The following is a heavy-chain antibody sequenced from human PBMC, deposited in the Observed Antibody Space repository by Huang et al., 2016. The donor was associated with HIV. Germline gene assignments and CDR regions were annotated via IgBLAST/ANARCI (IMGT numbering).Heavy chain of an antibody. D-gene: IGHD1-1*01. Sequence: EVQLLDSGGGLVQPGGSLRLSCAASLFIFSNYAMSLVRQAPGKGLGWVTGISVSGSSTYYGDAVKGRFTISRDNSKNTLFLQMSSLRAEDTAIYCARDHGTGVTFNYFDSWGQGTLVTVSS. J-gene: IGHJ4*02. V-gene: IGHV3-23*01. CDR2: ISVSGSST. CDR3: ARDHGTGVTFNYFDS. CDR1: LFIFSNYA.